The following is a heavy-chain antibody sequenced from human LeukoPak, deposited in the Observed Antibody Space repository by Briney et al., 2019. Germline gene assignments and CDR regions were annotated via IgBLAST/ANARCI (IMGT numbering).Heavy chain of an antibody. D-gene: IGHD3-22*01. J-gene: IGHJ4*02. Sequence: GESLKISCRTSGYRFSNYWMGWVRQMPGKGLEWMAIIYPGDSNTKYSPSFQGQVTILADKSISTAFLQWVSLKASDTAMYYCASHYETTGYFAFDQWGQGTLVTVSS. CDR3: ASHYETTGYFAFDQ. CDR1: GYRFSNYW. CDR2: IYPGDSNT. V-gene: IGHV5-51*01.